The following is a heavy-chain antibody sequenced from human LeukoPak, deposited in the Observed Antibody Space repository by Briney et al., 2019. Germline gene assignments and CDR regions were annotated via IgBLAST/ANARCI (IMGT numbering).Heavy chain of an antibody. Sequence: ASVKVSCKASGYTFTGYYMHWVRQAPGQGLEWMGWINPNSGGTNYAQKFQGRVTMTRDTSISTAYMELSRLRSDDTAVYYCARDSGNIVVVPPGTNWFDPWGQGTLVTVSS. J-gene: IGHJ5*02. V-gene: IGHV1-2*02. CDR1: GYTFTGYY. CDR2: INPNSGGT. D-gene: IGHD2-2*01. CDR3: ARDSGNIVVVPPGTNWFDP.